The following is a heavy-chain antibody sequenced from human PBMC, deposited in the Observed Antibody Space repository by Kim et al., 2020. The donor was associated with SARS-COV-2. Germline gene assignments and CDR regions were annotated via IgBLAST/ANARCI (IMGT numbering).Heavy chain of an antibody. D-gene: IGHD2-15*01. CDR3: ARVDSGYFDL. CDR1: GGSISSGGYY. Sequence: SETLSLTCTVSGGSISSGGYYWSWIRQHPGKGLEWIGYIYYSGSTYYNPSLKSRVTISVDTSKNQFSLKLSSVTAADTAVYYCARVDSGYFDLWGRGTLVTVSS. V-gene: IGHV4-31*03. CDR2: IYYSGST. J-gene: IGHJ2*01.